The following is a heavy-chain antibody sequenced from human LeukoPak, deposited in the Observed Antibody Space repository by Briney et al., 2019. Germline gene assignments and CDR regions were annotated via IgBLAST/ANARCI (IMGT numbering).Heavy chain of an antibody. CDR1: GPTVTNAW. J-gene: IGHJ4*02. Sequence: GGSLRLSCAASGPTVTNAWMNWVRQAPGKGLVWVSRIASDGSSTTYADSVKGRFSISRDNAKNTLYLQMNSLRVEDTAVYYCARGRPHGNDYWGQGTLVTVSS. V-gene: IGHV3-74*01. CDR3: ARGRPHGNDY. CDR2: IASDGSST. D-gene: IGHD4-23*01.